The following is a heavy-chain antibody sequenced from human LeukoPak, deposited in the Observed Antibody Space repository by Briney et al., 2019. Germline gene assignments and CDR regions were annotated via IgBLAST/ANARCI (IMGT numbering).Heavy chain of an antibody. Sequence: SETLSLTCTVSGGSISSYYWSWIRQPPGKGLEWIGYIYTSGSTNYNPSLKSRVTISVDTSKNQFSLKLSSVTAADTAVYYCARTRYYYYGMDVWGQGTTVTVSS. CDR2: IYTSGST. D-gene: IGHD2-2*01. V-gene: IGHV4-4*09. J-gene: IGHJ6*02. CDR1: GGSISSYY. CDR3: ARTRYYYYGMDV.